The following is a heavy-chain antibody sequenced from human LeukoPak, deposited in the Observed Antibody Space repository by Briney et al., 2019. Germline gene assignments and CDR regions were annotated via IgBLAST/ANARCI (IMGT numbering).Heavy chain of an antibody. CDR1: GGTFSSYA. Sequence: SVKVSCKASGGTFSSYAISWVRKAPGQGLEWMGGIIPIFGTANYAQKFQGRVTITADESTSTAYMELSSLRSEDTAVYYCARDRGLYSYGHANWFDPWGQGTLVTVSS. CDR2: IIPIFGTA. J-gene: IGHJ5*02. D-gene: IGHD5-18*01. CDR3: ARDRGLYSYGHANWFDP. V-gene: IGHV1-69*13.